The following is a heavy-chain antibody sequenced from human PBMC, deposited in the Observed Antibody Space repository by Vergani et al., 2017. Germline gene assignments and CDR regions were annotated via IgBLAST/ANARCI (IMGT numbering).Heavy chain of an antibody. CDR3: AREYSSTSGRAFDF. D-gene: IGHD2-2*01. CDR1: GFDFSSYV. CDR2: VSTGTKSQ. V-gene: IGHV3-48*01. J-gene: IGHJ3*01. Sequence: QLVESGGGWVQPGGSLRLSCVVSGFDFSSYVMNWVRQAPGKGLEWVSFVSTGTKSQSYAESVKGRFTISRDSAKNSLYLQMDSLRAEDTAVYYCAREYSSTSGRAFDFWGQGTKVTVSS.